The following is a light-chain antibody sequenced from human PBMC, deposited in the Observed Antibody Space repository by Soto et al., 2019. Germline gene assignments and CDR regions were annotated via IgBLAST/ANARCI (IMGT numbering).Light chain of an antibody. CDR1: SRDVGGYNY. J-gene: IGLJ3*02. CDR2: EVN. V-gene: IGLV2-14*01. CDR3: SSYTGSSTLGEM. Sequence: QSVLTQPASVSGSPGQSITISCTGTSRDVGGYNYVPWYQQHPGKAPKVMIYEVNNRPSGVSDRFSGSESGNTASLTISGLQAEDEAVYFCSSYTGSSTLGEMFGGGTQLTVL.